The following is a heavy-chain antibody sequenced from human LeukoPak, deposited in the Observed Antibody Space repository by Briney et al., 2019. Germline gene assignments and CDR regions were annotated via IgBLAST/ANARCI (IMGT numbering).Heavy chain of an antibody. CDR2: IVVGSGNT. Sequence: SVQVSCKASGFTFTSSAMQWVRQARGQRLEWIGWIVVGSGNTNYAQKFQERVTITRDMSTSTAYMELSSLRSEDTAVYYCAAEGGGYCSGGSCYYSAFDIWGQGTMVTVSS. CDR1: GFTFTSSA. CDR3: AAEGGGYCSGGSCYYSAFDI. V-gene: IGHV1-58*02. J-gene: IGHJ3*02. D-gene: IGHD2-15*01.